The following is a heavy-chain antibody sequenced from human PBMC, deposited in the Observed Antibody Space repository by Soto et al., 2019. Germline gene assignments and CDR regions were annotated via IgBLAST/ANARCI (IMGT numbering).Heavy chain of an antibody. Sequence: EVQLLDSVGGLLQPGGSLRLSCAASGFTFSGYALTWVRQAPGKGLEWVSAISGGGDATFYADSVKGRFTISRDNSKNTLYLQMNTLRAEDTAVYYCARKVSGSTGRPDLWYFDLWGRGTLVTVSS. D-gene: IGHD3-10*01. CDR3: ARKVSGSTGRPDLWYFDL. CDR2: ISGGGDAT. J-gene: IGHJ2*01. V-gene: IGHV3-23*01. CDR1: GFTFSGYA.